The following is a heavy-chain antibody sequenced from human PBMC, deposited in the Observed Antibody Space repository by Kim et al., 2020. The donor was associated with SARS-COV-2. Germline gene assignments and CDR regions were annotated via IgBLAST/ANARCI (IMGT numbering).Heavy chain of an antibody. J-gene: IGHJ4*01. Sequence: SPTLSLTCAISGDSVSSNSAAWNWIRQSPSRGLEWLGRTYYRSKWYNDYAVTVKSRITINPDTSKNQFSLQLNSVTPEETAVYYCARESEMLGSSGWSFDYWGHGTLVTVSS. V-gene: IGHV6-1*01. D-gene: IGHD6-19*01. CDR3: ARESEMLGSSGWSFDY. CDR2: TYYRSKWYN. CDR1: GDSVSSNSAA.